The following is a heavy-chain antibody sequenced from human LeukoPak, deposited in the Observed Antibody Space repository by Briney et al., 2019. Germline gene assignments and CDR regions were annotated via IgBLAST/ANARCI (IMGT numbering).Heavy chain of an antibody. D-gene: IGHD2-15*01. J-gene: IGHJ4*02. Sequence: SETLSLTCTGSGVSINSGSYYWTWIRQPAGKGLEWIGRIYTSGSTDYNPSLKGRVTISLDTSKNQFSLKLFSVTAADTAVYYCARDTPTAYCSVGSCYFDYWGQGSLVTVSS. CDR1: GVSINSGSYY. CDR2: IYTSGST. V-gene: IGHV4-61*02. CDR3: ARDTPTAYCSVGSCYFDY.